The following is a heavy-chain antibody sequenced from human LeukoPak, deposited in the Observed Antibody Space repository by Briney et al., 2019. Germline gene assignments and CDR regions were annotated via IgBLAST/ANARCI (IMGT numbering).Heavy chain of an antibody. Sequence: KPGGSLRLSCAASGFTFTNYNFYWVRQAPGRGLEWVSSISSTSSYIYYADSMKGRFTISRDSAKNSLYLQMNSLRAEDTAVYYCARALWSGPVYYGMDVWGQGTTVTVSS. V-gene: IGHV3-21*06. D-gene: IGHD3-10*01. CDR3: ARALWSGPVYYGMDV. J-gene: IGHJ6*02. CDR2: ISSTSSYI. CDR1: GFTFTNYN.